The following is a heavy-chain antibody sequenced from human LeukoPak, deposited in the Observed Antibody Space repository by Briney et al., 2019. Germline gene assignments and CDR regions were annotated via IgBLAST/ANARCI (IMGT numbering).Heavy chain of an antibody. CDR3: VRDTASRSWGLPI. V-gene: IGHV3-23*01. J-gene: IGHJ3*02. D-gene: IGHD6-13*01. CDR2: ISGSGGST. CDR1: GLTFSSYS. Sequence: SGGSLRLSCAASGLTFSSYSMSWVRQAPGKGLEWVSAISGSGGSTYYADSVKGRFTISRDNAKNTLYLQMNSLRAEAPGVYFCVRDTASRSWGLPIGGQGTMVTVS.